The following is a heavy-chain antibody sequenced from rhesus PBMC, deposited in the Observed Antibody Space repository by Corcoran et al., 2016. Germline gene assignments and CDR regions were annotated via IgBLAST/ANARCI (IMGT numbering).Heavy chain of an antibody. CDR2: ITDSGST. Sequence: QVQLQESGPGLVKPSETLSLTCAVSGGSISSGYYYWSWIRQPPGKGLEWIGYITDSGSTSYNPSPKSRGNISRDTSKNQFSLKLSSVTAADTAVYYCARGRGSSYVDYWGQGVLVTVSS. J-gene: IGHJ4*01. V-gene: IGHV4-122*02. D-gene: IGHD4-29*01. CDR3: ARGRGSSYVDY. CDR1: GGSISSGYYY.